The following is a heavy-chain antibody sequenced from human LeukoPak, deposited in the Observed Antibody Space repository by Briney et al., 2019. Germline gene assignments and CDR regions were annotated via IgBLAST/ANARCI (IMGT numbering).Heavy chain of an antibody. CDR3: AKDIFPGYGPDWYFDL. CDR2: ISWNGGSI. Sequence: GGSLRLSCAASGFSFDDYVMHWVRQAPGKGLEWVSGISWNGGSIGYADSVKGRFTISRDNAKNSLYLQMNSLRAEDMALYYCAKDIFPGYGPDWYFDLWGRGTLVTVSS. D-gene: IGHD5-18*01. V-gene: IGHV3-9*03. CDR1: GFSFDDYV. J-gene: IGHJ2*01.